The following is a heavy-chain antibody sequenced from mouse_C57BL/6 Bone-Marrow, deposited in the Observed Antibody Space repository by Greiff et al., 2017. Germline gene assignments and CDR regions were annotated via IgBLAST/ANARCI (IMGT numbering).Heavy chain of an antibody. J-gene: IGHJ2*01. CDR1: GYTFTDYY. V-gene: IGHV1-26*01. Sequence: EVQLQQSGPELVKPGASVKISCKASGYTFTDYYMNWVKQSHGKSLEWIGDINPNNGGTSYNQKFKGKATLTVDKSSSTAYMELRSLTSEDSEVYYCARTTTLVAHFDYWGQGTTLTVSS. CDR3: ARTTTLVAHFDY. CDR2: INPNNGGT. D-gene: IGHD1-1*01.